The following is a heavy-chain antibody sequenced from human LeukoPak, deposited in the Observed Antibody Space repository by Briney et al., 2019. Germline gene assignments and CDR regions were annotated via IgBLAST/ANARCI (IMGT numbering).Heavy chain of an antibody. D-gene: IGHD2-21*02. J-gene: IGHJ5*02. CDR3: ARDYRHIVVVTAFNRFDP. Sequence: ASVKVSCKASGYTFISYGISWVRQAPGQGLEWLGWISAYKGNTNYAQKLQGRLTMTTDTSTSTAYMELRSLRSDDTAVYYCARDYRHIVVVTAFNRFDPWGQGTLVTVSS. CDR2: ISAYKGNT. CDR1: GYTFISYG. V-gene: IGHV1-18*04.